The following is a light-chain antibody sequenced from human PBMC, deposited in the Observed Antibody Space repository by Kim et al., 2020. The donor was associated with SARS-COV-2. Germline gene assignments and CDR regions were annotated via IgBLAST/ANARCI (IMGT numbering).Light chain of an antibody. CDR3: QKRGS. V-gene: IGKV3-11*01. J-gene: IGKJ5*01. Sequence: LSLAPGDRATLSCRASQSVSKYLAWYQQKPGQAPSLLIYETSKRAAGIPARFSGSGSGTDFTLTISRLEPGDSAVYFCQKRGSFGQGTRLEIK. CDR2: ETS. CDR1: QSVSKY.